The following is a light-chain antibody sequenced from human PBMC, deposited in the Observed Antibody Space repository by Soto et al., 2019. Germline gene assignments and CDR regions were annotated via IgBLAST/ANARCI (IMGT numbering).Light chain of an antibody. CDR2: KAS. V-gene: IGKV1-5*03. J-gene: IGKJ1*01. Sequence: DIQMTQSPSILFASVGDIVTITCRASQSIGSWLAWYQQTEGKAPKVLIYKASNLERGVPSRFSGSGSGTEFTLTISSLQAADFATYYCQQYSSFPWTFGQGTKVDIK. CDR3: QQYSSFPWT. CDR1: QSIGSW.